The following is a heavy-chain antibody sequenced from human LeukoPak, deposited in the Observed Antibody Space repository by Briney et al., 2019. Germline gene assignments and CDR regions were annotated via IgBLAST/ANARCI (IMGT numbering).Heavy chain of an antibody. J-gene: IGHJ6*02. D-gene: IGHD6-13*01. V-gene: IGHV4-34*01. CDR3: ARDYIAAAGTVGNYGMDV. CDR1: GGSFSGYY. CDR2: INHSGST. Sequence: SETLSLTCAVYGGSFSGYYWSWIRQPPGKGLEWMGEINHSGSTNYNPSLKSRVTISVDTPKNQFSLKLSSVTAADTAVYYCARDYIAAAGTVGNYGMDVWGQGTTVTVSS.